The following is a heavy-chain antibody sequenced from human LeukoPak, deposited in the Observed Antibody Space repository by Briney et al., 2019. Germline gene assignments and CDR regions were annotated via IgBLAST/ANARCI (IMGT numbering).Heavy chain of an antibody. CDR1: GYTFTSYG. V-gene: IGHV1-18*01. D-gene: IGHD5-12*01. CDR2: ISAYNGNT. J-gene: IGHJ5*02. Sequence: ASVKVSCKASGYTFTSYGISWVRQAPGQGLEWMGWISAYNGNTNYAQKLQGRVTMTTDTSTSTAYMELRSLRSDDTAVYYCARARKEIGYDGWFDPWGQGTLVTVSS. CDR3: ARARKEIGYDGWFDP.